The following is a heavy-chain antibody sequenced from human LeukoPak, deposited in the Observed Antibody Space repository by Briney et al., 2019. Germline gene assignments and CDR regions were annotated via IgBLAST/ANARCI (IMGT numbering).Heavy chain of an antibody. D-gene: IGHD3-10*01. CDR1: GGSFSGYY. J-gene: IGHJ5*02. CDR3: ARSVGYYGSWFNP. V-gene: IGHV4-34*01. Sequence: SETLSLTCAVYGGSFSGYYWSWIRQPPGKGLEWIGEINHSGSTNYNPSLKSRVTISVDTSKNQFSLKLSSVTAADTAVYYCARSVGYYGSWFNPWGQGTLVTVSA. CDR2: INHSGST.